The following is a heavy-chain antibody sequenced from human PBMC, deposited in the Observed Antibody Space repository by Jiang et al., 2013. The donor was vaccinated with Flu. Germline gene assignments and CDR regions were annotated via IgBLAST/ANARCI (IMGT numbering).Heavy chain of an antibody. CDR1: GYTFTSYW. D-gene: IGHD4-23*01. J-gene: IGHJ4*02. CDR3: ARQDGGSDY. CDR2: IYPLDSDT. Sequence: GAEVKKPGESLKISCKSSGYTFTSYWIGWVRQMPGKGLEWMGIIYPLDSDTRYSPSFQGQVTISVDKSINTAYLQWNSLKASDTAMYYRARQDGGSDYWGQGTLVTVSS. V-gene: IGHV5-51*01.